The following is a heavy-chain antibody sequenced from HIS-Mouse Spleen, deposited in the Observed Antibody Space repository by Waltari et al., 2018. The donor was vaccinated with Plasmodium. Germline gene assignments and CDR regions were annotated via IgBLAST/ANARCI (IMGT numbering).Heavy chain of an antibody. J-gene: IGHJ2*01. Sequence: EVQLVESGGGLVQPGGSLRLPCAADGFTFGSYGMSWVRQASGKGLEWVANIKQDGSEKYYVDSVKGRFTISRDNAKNSLYLQMNSLRAEDTAVYYCASSWYWYFDLWGRGTLVTVSS. CDR3: ASSWYWYFDL. CDR2: IKQDGSEK. V-gene: IGHV3-7*01. CDR1: GFTFGSYG. D-gene: IGHD6-13*01.